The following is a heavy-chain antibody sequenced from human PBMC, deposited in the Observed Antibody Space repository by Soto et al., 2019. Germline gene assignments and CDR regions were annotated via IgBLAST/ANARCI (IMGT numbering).Heavy chain of an antibody. Sequence: SQTLSLTCDSFGGSVSDGSAARTPIRQSPSRGLEWLGRTYYRSVWNTDYALSVKSRITINVDAARNQFSLRLSSVIPEDTAVYYCSLDQSTGWFREGFESWGQGASVTVSS. D-gene: IGHD2-8*02. CDR1: GGSVSDGSAA. V-gene: IGHV6-1*01. CDR2: TYYRSVWNT. CDR3: SLDQSTGWFREGFES. J-gene: IGHJ4*02.